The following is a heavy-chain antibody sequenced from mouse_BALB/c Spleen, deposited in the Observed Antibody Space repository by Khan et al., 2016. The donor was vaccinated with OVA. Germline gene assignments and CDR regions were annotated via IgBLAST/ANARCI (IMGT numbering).Heavy chain of an antibody. CDR2: NWGDGST. CDR1: GFSLTGYG. J-gene: IGHJ4*01. V-gene: IGHV2-6-7*01. D-gene: IGHD2-10*01. Sequence: VELVESGPGLVAPSQSLSITCTVSGFSLTGYGANWVRQPPGKGLVWRVINWGDGSTDYNSALKSRLSFSKDNSKSQVFLKMNSLQDDDTARYYCARAYYGNYREAMDYWGQGTSVTVSS. CDR3: ARAYYGNYREAMDY.